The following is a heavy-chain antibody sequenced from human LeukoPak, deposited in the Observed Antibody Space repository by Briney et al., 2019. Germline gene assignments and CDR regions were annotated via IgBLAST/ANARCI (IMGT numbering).Heavy chain of an antibody. V-gene: IGHV3-11*04. Sequence: NPGGSLRLSCAASGFTFSSYWMSWIRQAPGKGLEWVSYISSSGSTIYYADSVKGRFTISRDNAKNSLYLQMNSLRAEDTAVYYCARAASGYSYGALDYWGQGTLVTVSS. CDR3: ARAASGYSYGALDY. D-gene: IGHD5-18*01. J-gene: IGHJ4*02. CDR2: ISSSGSTI. CDR1: GFTFSSYW.